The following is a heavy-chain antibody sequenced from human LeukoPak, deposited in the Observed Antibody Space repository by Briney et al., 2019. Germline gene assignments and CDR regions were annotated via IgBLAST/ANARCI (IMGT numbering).Heavy chain of an antibody. CDR3: ARDNCGSGRNYYYYYYMDV. CDR1: GGSISSYY. Sequence: SETLSLTCTVSGGSISSYYWSWIRQPAGKGLEWIERIYTSGSTNYNPSLKSRVTMSVDTSKNQFSLKLSSVTAADTAVYYCARDNCGSGRNYYYYYYMDVWGKGTTVTISS. V-gene: IGHV4-4*07. CDR2: IYTSGST. J-gene: IGHJ6*03. D-gene: IGHD3-10*01.